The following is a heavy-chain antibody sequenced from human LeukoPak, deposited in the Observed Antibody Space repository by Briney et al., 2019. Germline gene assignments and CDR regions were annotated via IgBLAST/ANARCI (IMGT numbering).Heavy chain of an antibody. Sequence: ASVKVSCKASGYTFTGYYMHWVRQAPGQGLEWMGWINPNSGGTNYAQKFQGRVTMTRDTSISTAYMELSRLRSEDTAIYYCARDRRYDSRDVGPDYWGQGTLVTVSS. J-gene: IGHJ4*02. D-gene: IGHD3-22*01. V-gene: IGHV1-2*02. CDR2: INPNSGGT. CDR3: ARDRRYDSRDVGPDY. CDR1: GYTFTGYY.